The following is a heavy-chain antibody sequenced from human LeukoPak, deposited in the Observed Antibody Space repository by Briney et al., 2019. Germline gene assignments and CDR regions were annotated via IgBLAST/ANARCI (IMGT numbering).Heavy chain of an antibody. D-gene: IGHD4-17*01. CDR2: IYHSGTT. CDR1: GALITNNHM. V-gene: IGHV4-4*02. CDR3: ATDFYGETVSTYVEY. Sequence: KPAETLRLTCAVSGALITNNHMWCWPRQPPGKGLEWIGEIYHSGTTNYNPSLKSRVTMSVDKSKNQFSLKLSSVTAADTAVYYCATDFYGETVSTYVEYLGQKGPRSPS. J-gene: IGHJ4*03.